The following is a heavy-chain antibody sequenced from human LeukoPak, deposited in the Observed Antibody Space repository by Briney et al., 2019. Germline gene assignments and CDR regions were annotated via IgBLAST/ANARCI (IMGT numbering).Heavy chain of an antibody. CDR3: ARDRLSLWFGELYGMDV. D-gene: IGHD3-10*01. CDR1: GFTFRRYS. J-gene: IGHJ6*02. Sequence: QPGGSLRLSCAASGFTFRRYSMNWVRQAPGKGLEWVSYISSSGSTIYYADSVKGRFTISRDNAKNSLYLQMNSLRAEDTAVYYCARDRLSLWFGELYGMDVWGQGTTVTVSS. V-gene: IGHV3-48*04. CDR2: ISSSGSTI.